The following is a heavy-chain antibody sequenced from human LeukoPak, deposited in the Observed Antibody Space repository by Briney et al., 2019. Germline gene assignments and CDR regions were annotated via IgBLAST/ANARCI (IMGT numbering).Heavy chain of an antibody. CDR1: GGSISSSSYY. CDR2: IYYSGST. D-gene: IGHD3-22*01. CDR3: ARHHYYDSTGFDY. V-gene: IGHV4-39*01. Sequence: SETLSLTCTVSGGSISSSSYYWGWIRQPPGKELEWIGSIYYSGSTYYNPSLKSRVTISVDTSKNQFSLKLSSVTAADTAVYYCARHHYYDSTGFDYWGQGTLVTVSS. J-gene: IGHJ4*02.